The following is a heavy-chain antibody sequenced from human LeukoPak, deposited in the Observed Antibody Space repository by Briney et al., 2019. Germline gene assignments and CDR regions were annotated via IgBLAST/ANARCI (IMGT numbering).Heavy chain of an antibody. CDR3: ARDNGHGGATPGY. CDR2: IYYSGNT. J-gene: IGHJ4*02. CDR1: GGSIRTYY. D-gene: IGHD3-16*01. Sequence: SETLSLTCTVSGGSIRTYYWGWIRQPPGKGLEWIGYIYYSGNTNYNPSLKSRVTISVDTSKNQFSLKLRSVTAADTALYYCARDNGHGGATPGYWGQGTLVTVSS. V-gene: IGHV4-59*01.